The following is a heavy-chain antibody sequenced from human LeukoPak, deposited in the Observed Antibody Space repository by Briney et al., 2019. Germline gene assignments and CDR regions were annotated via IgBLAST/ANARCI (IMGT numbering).Heavy chain of an antibody. D-gene: IGHD4-17*01. CDR1: GFTFSSYA. CDR3: AGDYGDYRFDY. CDR2: IKQDGSEK. V-gene: IGHV3-7*01. Sequence: GGSLRLSCAASGFTFSSYAMSWVRQAPGKGLEWVANIKQDGSEKYYVDSVKGRFTISRDNAKNSLYLQMNSLRAEDTAVYYCAGDYGDYRFDYWGQGTLVTVSS. J-gene: IGHJ4*02.